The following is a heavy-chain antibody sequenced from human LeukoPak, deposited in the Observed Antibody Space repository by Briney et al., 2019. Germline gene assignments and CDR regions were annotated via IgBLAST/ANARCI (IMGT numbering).Heavy chain of an antibody. V-gene: IGHV3-33*01. CDR3: ARDYSTTWSYGVDV. D-gene: IGHD2-2*01. CDR2: IWHDESNK. CDR1: GFTFRNYG. Sequence: PGGSLRLSCAASGFTFRNYGMHWVRQTPGKGLEWVAVIWHDESNKNYADSVKGRFTISRDNSKNTLYLQMNSLRAEDTAVYYCARDYSTTWSYGVDVWGHGTTVTVSS. J-gene: IGHJ6*02.